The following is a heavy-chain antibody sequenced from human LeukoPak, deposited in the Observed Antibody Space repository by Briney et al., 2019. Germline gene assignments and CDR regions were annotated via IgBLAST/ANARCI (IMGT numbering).Heavy chain of an antibody. V-gene: IGHV3-23*01. J-gene: IGHJ4*02. CDR1: GFTFSSYA. CDR3: AKPPDSSGYYSDY. D-gene: IGHD3-22*01. CDR2: ISGSGGST. Sequence: PGGSLRLSCAASGFTFSSYAMSWVRQAPGKGLEWVSAISGSGGSTYYADSVKGRFTISRDNSKNTLYLQMDSLRAEDTAVYYCAKPPDSSGYYSDYWGQGTLVTVSS.